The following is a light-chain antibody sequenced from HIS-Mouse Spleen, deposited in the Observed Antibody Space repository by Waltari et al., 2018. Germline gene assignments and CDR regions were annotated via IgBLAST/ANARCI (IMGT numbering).Light chain of an antibody. CDR3: CSYAGSSTWV. J-gene: IGLJ3*02. Sequence: QSALTQPASVSGSPGQSITIPCTGTSSDVGSYNFVPWYQQHPGKAPKLTIYEGSKRPSGVSNRFSGSKSGNTASLTISGLQAEDEADYYCCSYAGSSTWVFGGGTKLTVL. CDR2: EGS. CDR1: SSDVGSYNF. V-gene: IGLV2-23*01.